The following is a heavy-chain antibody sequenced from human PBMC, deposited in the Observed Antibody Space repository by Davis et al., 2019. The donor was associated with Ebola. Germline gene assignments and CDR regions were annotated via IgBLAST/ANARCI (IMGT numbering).Heavy chain of an antibody. CDR3: ARNVGSYPYYFDY. J-gene: IGHJ4*02. Sequence: SETLSLTCAVYGGSFSGYYWSWIRQPPGKGLEWIGEINHSGSTNYNPSLKSRVTISVDTSKNQFSLKLSSVTAADTAVYYCARNVGSYPYYFDYWGQGTLVTVSS. V-gene: IGHV4-34*01. D-gene: IGHD3-10*02. CDR1: GGSFSGYY. CDR2: INHSGST.